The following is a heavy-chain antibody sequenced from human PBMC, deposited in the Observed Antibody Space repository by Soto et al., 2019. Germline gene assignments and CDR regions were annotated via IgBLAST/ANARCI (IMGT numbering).Heavy chain of an antibody. Sequence: GESLKISCKGSGYSFTSYWIGWVRQMPGKGLEWMGIIYPGDSDTRYSPSFQGQVTISADKSISTAYLQWSSLKASDTAMYYCARVLSNSYGYADNNWFDTSGEGTLVTVCS. V-gene: IGHV5-51*01. CDR3: ARVLSNSYGYADNNWFDT. J-gene: IGHJ5*02. CDR1: GYSFTSYW. D-gene: IGHD5-18*01. CDR2: IYPGDSDT.